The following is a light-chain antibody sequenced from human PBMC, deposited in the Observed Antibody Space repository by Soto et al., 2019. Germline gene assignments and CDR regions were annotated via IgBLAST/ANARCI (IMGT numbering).Light chain of an antibody. CDR1: QSISSW. J-gene: IGKJ1*01. CDR3: QQYNSYWT. CDR2: DAS. Sequence: DIQMTQSPSTLSASVGDRVTITCRASQSISSWLAWYQQKPGKAPKLLTYDASSLESGVPSRFSGSGSGTEFTLTISSLQPDDFATYYCQQYNSYWTLGQGTKV. V-gene: IGKV1-5*01.